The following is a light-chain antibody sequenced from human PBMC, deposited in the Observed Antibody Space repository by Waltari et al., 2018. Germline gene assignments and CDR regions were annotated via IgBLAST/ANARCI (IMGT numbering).Light chain of an antibody. Sequence: QSALTQPASVSGSPGQSLTISCTGTRSDVGGFNYVSCYQQHPGKAPKLMIYDVTKWPSGVSNRFSGAKSGNTASLTISGLQAEDEADYYCSSYTSSSTWVFGGGTKLTVL. CDR2: DVT. CDR3: SSYTSSSTWV. CDR1: RSDVGGFNY. J-gene: IGLJ3*02. V-gene: IGLV2-14*01.